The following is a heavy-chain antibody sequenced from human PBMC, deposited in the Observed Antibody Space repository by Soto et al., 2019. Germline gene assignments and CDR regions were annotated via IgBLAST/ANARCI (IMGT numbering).Heavy chain of an antibody. D-gene: IGHD3-3*01. CDR3: ASRQGYDFWSGYYTGIGPFDY. CDR1: GWSFSGYY. J-gene: IGHJ4*02. V-gene: IGHV4-34*01. Sequence: SETLSLTCAVYGWSFSGYYWSWIRQPPGKGLEWIGEINHSGSTNYNPPLKSRVTISVDTSKNQFSLKLSSVTAADTAVYYCASRQGYDFWSGYYTGIGPFDYWGQGTLVTVSS. CDR2: INHSGST.